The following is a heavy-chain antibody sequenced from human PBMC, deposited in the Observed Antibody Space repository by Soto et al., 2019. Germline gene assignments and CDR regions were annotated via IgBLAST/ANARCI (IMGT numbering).Heavy chain of an antibody. D-gene: IGHD5-12*01. Sequence: QVHLVQSGAEVRKPGSSVKVSCMASGGSFMSYGVSWVRQAPGEGLEWLGGIAPPFSSTNLAQKFRDRVTITADESANTVYMEWNSLKSDDTAVYFCAREMVKGYIYHGNVAVWGQGTPVTVSS. CDR1: GGSFMSYG. CDR3: AREMVKGYIYHGNVAV. J-gene: IGHJ4*02. V-gene: IGHV1-69*12. CDR2: IAPPFSST.